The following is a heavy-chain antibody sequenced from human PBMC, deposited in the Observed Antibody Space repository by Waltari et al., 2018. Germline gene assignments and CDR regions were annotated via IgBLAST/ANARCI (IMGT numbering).Heavy chain of an antibody. Sequence: EVQLLESGGGLVQPGGSLRLSCAASGFTFSSYAMSWVRQAPGKGLEWVSVIYSGGSTYYADSVKGRFTISRDNSKNTLYLQMNSLRAEDTAVYYCAKDMFYDSSGYYYSHFDYWGQGTLVTVSS. D-gene: IGHD3-22*01. J-gene: IGHJ4*02. CDR3: AKDMFYDSSGYYYSHFDY. CDR2: IYSGGST. V-gene: IGHV3-23*03. CDR1: GFTFSSYA.